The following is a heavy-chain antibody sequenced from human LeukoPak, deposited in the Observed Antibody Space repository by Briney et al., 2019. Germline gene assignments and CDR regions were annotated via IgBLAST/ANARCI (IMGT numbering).Heavy chain of an antibody. J-gene: IGHJ6*02. V-gene: IGHV1-18*01. D-gene: IGHD3-22*01. CDR2: IGTYKGNT. CDR1: GYTFTSDG. CDR3: ARTPGMVVVKTFYCMDV. Sequence: ASVKVSCKTSGYTFTSDGISWVRQAPGQGLEWMGWIGTYKGNTNCAQMFQGRVTMTTDTSTSTAYMELKNRRSDDTAVYYCARTPGMVVVKTFYCMDVWGQGTTVTVSS.